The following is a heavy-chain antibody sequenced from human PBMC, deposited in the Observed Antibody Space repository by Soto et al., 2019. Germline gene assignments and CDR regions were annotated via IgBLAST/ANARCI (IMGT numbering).Heavy chain of an antibody. CDR3: ARSNRYYYTAI. CDR1: GYTFTSHY. V-gene: IGHV1-46*03. CDR2: INPSGGST. Sequence: ASVKVSCKASGYTFTSHYMHWVRQAPGQRREGMGIINPSGGSTSYAQKFQGRDTMTRDTSTSTVYMELSSLRSEDTAVYYCARSNRYYYTAISGNETPATLAS. J-gene: IGHJ6*03.